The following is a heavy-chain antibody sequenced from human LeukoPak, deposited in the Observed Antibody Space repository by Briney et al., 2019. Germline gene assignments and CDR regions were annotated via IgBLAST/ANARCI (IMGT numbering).Heavy chain of an antibody. V-gene: IGHV3-21*01. CDR2: ISSSSSYI. J-gene: IGHJ3*02. CDR3: ARFIAAANDAFDI. D-gene: IGHD6-13*01. Sequence: GSLRLSCAASGFTFSSYSMNWVRQAPGKGLEWVSSISSSSSYIYYADSVKGRFTISRDNAKNSLYLQMNSLRAEDTAVYYCARFIAAANDAFDIWGQGTMVTVSS. CDR1: GFTFSSYS.